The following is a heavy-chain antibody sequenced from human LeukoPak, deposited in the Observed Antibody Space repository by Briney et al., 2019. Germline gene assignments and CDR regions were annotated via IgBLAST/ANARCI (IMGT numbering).Heavy chain of an antibody. Sequence: SGGSLRLSCAASGFTFSSYSMNWVRQAPGKGLEWVSSISSSSSYIYYADSVKGRFTISRDNAKNSLYLQMNSLRAEDTAVYYCARRVRSSSGWYGDFHYFDYWGQGTLVTVSS. J-gene: IGHJ4*02. CDR2: ISSSSSYI. V-gene: IGHV3-21*01. CDR3: ARRVRSSSGWYGDFHYFDY. CDR1: GFTFSSYS. D-gene: IGHD6-19*01.